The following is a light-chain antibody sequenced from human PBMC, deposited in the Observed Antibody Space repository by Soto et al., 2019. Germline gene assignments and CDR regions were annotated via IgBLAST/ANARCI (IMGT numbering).Light chain of an antibody. CDR3: QQYYSYPPA. J-gene: IGKJ1*01. Sequence: AIRMTQSPSSLSASTGDRVTITCRASQGISSYLAWYQQKPGKDPKLLIYAASTFQSGVPSRFSGSGSGTDFTLTISCLQSEDFATYYCQQYYSYPPAFGQGTQVEIK. CDR1: QGISSY. V-gene: IGKV1-8*01. CDR2: AAS.